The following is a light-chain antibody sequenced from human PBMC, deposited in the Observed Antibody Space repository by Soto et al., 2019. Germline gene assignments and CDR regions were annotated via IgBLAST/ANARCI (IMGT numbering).Light chain of an antibody. CDR1: QRVNNY. CDR3: QQRSDWLS. J-gene: IGKJ4*01. CDR2: DAS. V-gene: IGKV3-11*01. Sequence: IVLTQSPAILSLAPGERATLSCRASQRVNNYLAWYQQKPGQPPRLLIYDASNRATGVPARFSGSGSGTDYTLTISSLEPEDVAIYYCQQRSDWLSFGGGTKVEIK.